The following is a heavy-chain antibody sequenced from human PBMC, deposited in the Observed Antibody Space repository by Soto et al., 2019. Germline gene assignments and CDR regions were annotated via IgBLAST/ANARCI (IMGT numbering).Heavy chain of an antibody. CDR2: IYSGGST. J-gene: IGHJ4*02. D-gene: IGHD6-13*01. V-gene: IGHV3-66*01. CDR1: GFTVSSNY. CDR3: ARDGGLALDSSSWYALFLN. Sequence: GGSLRLSCAASGFTVSSNYMSWVRLAPGKGLEWVSVIYSGGSTYYADSVKGRFTISRDNSKNTLYLQMNSLRAEDTAVYYCARDGGLALDSSSWYALFLNWGQGTLVTVSS.